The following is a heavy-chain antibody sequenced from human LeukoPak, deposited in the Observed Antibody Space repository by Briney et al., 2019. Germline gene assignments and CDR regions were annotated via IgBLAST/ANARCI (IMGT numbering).Heavy chain of an antibody. Sequence: PSETLSLTCSVSGGSINSGTYYWSWIRQPPGKGLEWIGNIYYSGSAYYNPSLKSRVTMSVDTSKNQFSLKLSSVTAADTAVYYCARKPIVNSAWYYFDYWGQGTLVTVSS. CDR2: IYYSGSA. CDR3: ARKPIVNSAWYYFDY. D-gene: IGHD3-22*01. J-gene: IGHJ4*02. CDR1: GGSINSGTYY. V-gene: IGHV4-39*07.